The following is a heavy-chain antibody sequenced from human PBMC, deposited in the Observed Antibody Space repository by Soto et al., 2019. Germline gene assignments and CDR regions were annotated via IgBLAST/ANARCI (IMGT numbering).Heavy chain of an antibody. V-gene: IGHV4-39*01. Sequence: QLQLQESGPGLVKPSETLSLTCTVSGGSISSTSYYWGWIRQPPGKGLEWIGNIYYSGNTYYNPSLKSRVTISVDTSKNQFSLKLSSVTAADTAVYYCARRGVSQGDFDIWGQGTLVTVSS. CDR1: GGSISSTSYY. D-gene: IGHD3-10*01. J-gene: IGHJ3*02. CDR3: ARRGVSQGDFDI. CDR2: IYYSGNT.